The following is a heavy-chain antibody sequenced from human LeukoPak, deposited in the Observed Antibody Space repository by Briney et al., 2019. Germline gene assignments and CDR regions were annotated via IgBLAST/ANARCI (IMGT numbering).Heavy chain of an antibody. CDR2: MYYSGST. D-gene: IGHD3-9*01. V-gene: IGHV4-59*01. J-gene: IGHJ6*03. Sequence: MASETLSLTCTVSGVSISNYYWSWIRQPPGKGLEWIGYMYYSGSTNYNPSLKSRVTISVDTSKSHFSLNLSSVTAADTAVYYCARGRRVLRYFLDYYYYMDVWGKGTTVTISS. CDR3: ARGRRVLRYFLDYYYYMDV. CDR1: GVSISNYY.